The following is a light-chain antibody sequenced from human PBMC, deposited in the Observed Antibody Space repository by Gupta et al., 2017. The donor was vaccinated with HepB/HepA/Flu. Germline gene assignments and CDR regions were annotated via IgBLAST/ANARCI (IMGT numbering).Light chain of an antibody. CDR1: SSDY. Sequence: QSALTQPASLSGSPGQSINISCTGTSSDYVSWYQQYPGTAPKLLIYNVSDRPSGVSHRFSGSKSGNTASLSISGLQTEDEVYYYCSSYTYTTTLVVFGGGTKL. CDR3: SSYTYTTTLVV. J-gene: IGLJ2*01. V-gene: IGLV2-14*03. CDR2: NVS.